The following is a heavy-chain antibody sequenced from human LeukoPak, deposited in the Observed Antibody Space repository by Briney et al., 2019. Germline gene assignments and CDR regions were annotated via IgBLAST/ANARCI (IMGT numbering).Heavy chain of an antibody. CDR3: AKDRGSSWHNDAFDI. J-gene: IGHJ3*02. CDR2: ISGSGGST. CDR1: GFTFSSYA. V-gene: IGHV3-23*01. D-gene: IGHD6-13*01. Sequence: GGSLRLSCAASGFTFSSYAMSWVRQAPGKGLEWVSAISGSGGSTYYADSVKGRFTISRDSSKNTLYLQMNSLRAEDTAVYYCAKDRGSSWHNDAFDIWGQGTMVTVSS.